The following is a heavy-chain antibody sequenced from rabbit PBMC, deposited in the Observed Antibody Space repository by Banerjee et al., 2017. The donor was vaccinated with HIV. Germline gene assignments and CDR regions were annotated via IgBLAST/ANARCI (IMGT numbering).Heavy chain of an antibody. CDR3: ASGSGGYAFDL. CDR2: IRTGSGST. V-gene: IGHV1S45*01. Sequence: QEQLEESGGDLVKPEGSLTLTCTASGFSFSSSYYMCWVRQAPGKGLELIACIRTGSGSTWYASWAKGRFTISKASSTTVTLQMTSLTGADTATYFCASGSGGYAFDLWGQGTLVTVS. CDR1: GFSFSSSYY. J-gene: IGHJ4*01. D-gene: IGHD1-1*01.